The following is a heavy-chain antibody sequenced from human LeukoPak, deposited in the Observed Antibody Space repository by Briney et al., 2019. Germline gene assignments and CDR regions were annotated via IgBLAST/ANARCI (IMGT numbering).Heavy chain of an antibody. Sequence: SETLSLTCTVSGGSIRSYYWSWIRQPPGKGLEWIGYIYYSGSTKYNPSLKSRVTISVDTSKNQFSLNVSSVTAADTAVYYCARHDSVVYYGMDVWGQGTTVTVSS. CDR1: GGSIRSYY. V-gene: IGHV4-59*08. J-gene: IGHJ6*02. CDR3: ARHDSVVYYGMDV. CDR2: IYYSGST. D-gene: IGHD2-21*02.